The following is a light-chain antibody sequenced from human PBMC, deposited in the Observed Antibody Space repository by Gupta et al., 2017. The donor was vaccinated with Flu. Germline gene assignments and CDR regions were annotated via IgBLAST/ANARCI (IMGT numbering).Light chain of an antibody. Sequence: EVALTQSPGTLSLSPGDRATLSCRASQTVSSTYLAWYQQKPGQAPRLLIYGASSRATGIPDRFSGSGSGTEFTLTISRQEPEDFAVYYRQQYGSSPRTFGQGTKLAI. CDR2: GAS. J-gene: IGKJ2*01. CDR1: QTVSSTY. CDR3: QQYGSSPRT. V-gene: IGKV3-20*01.